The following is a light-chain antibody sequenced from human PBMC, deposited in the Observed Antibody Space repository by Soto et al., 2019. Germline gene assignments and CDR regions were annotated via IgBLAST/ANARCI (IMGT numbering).Light chain of an antibody. CDR1: QSLLQSNGYNY. V-gene: IGKV2-28*01. J-gene: IGKJ5*01. CDR3: QQYENLPT. CDR2: DAS. Sequence: DIVMTQSPLSLPVTPGAPASISCRSSQSLLQSNGYNYLDWYQQKPGQSPQLLIYDASNLEAGVPSRFRGSGSGTDFTFTISRLQPEDIATYYCQQYENLPTLGQGTRLEIK.